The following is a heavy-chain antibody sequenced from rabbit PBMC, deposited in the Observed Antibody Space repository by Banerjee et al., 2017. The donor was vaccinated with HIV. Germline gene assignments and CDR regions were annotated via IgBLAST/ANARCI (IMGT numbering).Heavy chain of an antibody. Sequence: QEQLEESGGDLVKPGASLTLTCTASGFSFSSSYYMCWVRQAPGKGLEWIACIYADNDRNIYYASWAQGRSTISKTSSTTVTLQMTSLTAADTATYFCARGGGGYAGYGHGDDAFDPWGPGTLVTVS. CDR3: ARGGGGYAGYGHGDDAFDP. CDR2: IYADNDRNI. V-gene: IGHV1S45*01. CDR1: GFSFSSSYY. J-gene: IGHJ2*01. D-gene: IGHD7-1*01.